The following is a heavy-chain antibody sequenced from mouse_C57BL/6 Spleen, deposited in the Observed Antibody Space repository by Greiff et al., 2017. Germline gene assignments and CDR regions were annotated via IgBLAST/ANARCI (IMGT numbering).Heavy chain of an antibody. CDR3: TRDSSGPYYAMDY. J-gene: IGHJ4*01. Sequence: EVKLMESGEGLVKPGGSLKLSCAASGFTFSSYAMSWVRQTPEKRLEWVAYISSGGDYINYADTVKGRFTISRDNARNTLYLQMSSLKSEDTAMYYCTRDSSGPYYAMDYWGPGTTVTVSS. D-gene: IGHD3-2*02. CDR2: ISSGGDYI. CDR1: GFTFSSYA. V-gene: IGHV5-9-1*02.